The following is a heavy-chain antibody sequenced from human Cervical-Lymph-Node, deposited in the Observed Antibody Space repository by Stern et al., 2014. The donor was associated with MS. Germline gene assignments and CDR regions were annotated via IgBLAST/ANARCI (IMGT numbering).Heavy chain of an antibody. J-gene: IGHJ4*02. CDR3: ARDSYYSRSGSYQFDS. D-gene: IGHD3-10*01. V-gene: IGHV4-34*01. CDR1: GGSFSGYD. Sequence: QVQLQQWGAGLLKPSETLSLTCAVYGGSFSGYDWSWIRQPPGKGLEWIGEINHSGGPNYNPSLESRVTISRDTSQDQRSLKLSSVPAADTSVYYCARDSYYSRSGSYQFDSWGQGTLVTVSS. CDR2: INHSGGP.